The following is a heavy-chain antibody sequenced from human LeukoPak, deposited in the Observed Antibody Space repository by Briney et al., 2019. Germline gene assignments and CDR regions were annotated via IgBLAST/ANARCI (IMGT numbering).Heavy chain of an antibody. J-gene: IGHJ4*02. CDR2: IIPILGIA. D-gene: IGHD3-22*01. V-gene: IGHV1-69*04. CDR1: GGTFSSYA. Sequence: GASVKVSCKASGGTFSSYAISWVRQAPGQGLEWMGRIIPILGIANYAQKFQGRVTITADTSTSTAYMELRSLRSDDTAVYYCAREHYYDSSGYGIDYWGQGTLVTVSS. CDR3: AREHYYDSSGYGIDY.